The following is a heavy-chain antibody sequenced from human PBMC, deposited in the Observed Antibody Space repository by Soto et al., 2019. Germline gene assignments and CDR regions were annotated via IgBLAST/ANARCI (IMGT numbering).Heavy chain of an antibody. D-gene: IGHD2-15*01. CDR2: IDYSGRT. V-gene: IGHV4-59*01. J-gene: IGHJ3*02. CDR1: GGSISSYY. CDR3: ARECSGGSCHGGLGDAFDI. Sequence: QVQLQESGPGLVKPSETLSLTCTVSGGSISSYYWNWIRQPPGKGLEWIGYIDYSGRTNYNPSLTSRVTISEDTSKPQFSLKLTSVTAADTAVYYCARECSGGSCHGGLGDAFDIWGQGTMVTVS.